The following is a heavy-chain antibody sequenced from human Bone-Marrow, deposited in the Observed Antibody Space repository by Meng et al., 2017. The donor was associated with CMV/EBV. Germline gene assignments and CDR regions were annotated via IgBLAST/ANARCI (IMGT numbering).Heavy chain of an antibody. CDR1: GFTFSSYV. Sequence: GESLKISCVASGFTFSSYVMSWVRQAPGQGLEWVSAITAGSDATYYADSVKGRFTTSRDNSKNSLYLQMNSLRAEDTAVYYCAREGYCSSTSCYGHGMDVWGQGTTVTVSS. V-gene: IGHV3-23*01. CDR2: ITAGSDAT. D-gene: IGHD2-2*01. CDR3: AREGYCSSTSCYGHGMDV. J-gene: IGHJ6*02.